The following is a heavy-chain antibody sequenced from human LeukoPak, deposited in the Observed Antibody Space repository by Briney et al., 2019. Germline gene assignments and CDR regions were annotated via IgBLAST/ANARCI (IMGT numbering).Heavy chain of an antibody. Sequence: SETLSLTCTVSGGSISSSDYYWSWIRQPPGKGLEWIGYIYYSGSTYYNPSLKSRVTISVDTSKNQFSLKLSSVTAADTAVYYCAREDGSYFDYWGQGTLVTVSS. CDR2: IYYSGST. CDR1: GGSISSSDYY. J-gene: IGHJ4*02. V-gene: IGHV4-30-4*01. CDR3: AREDGSYFDY. D-gene: IGHD3-10*01.